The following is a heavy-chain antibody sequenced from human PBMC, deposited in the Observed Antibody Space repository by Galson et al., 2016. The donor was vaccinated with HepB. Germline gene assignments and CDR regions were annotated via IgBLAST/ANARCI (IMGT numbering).Heavy chain of an antibody. CDR3: AREVVPAANGYYYYCGMDV. D-gene: IGHD2-2*01. Sequence: SLRLSCAASGFTFSSYAMHWVRQAPGKGLEWVAVISYDGSNKYYADSVKGRFTISRDNSKNTLYLQMNSLRAEDTAVYYCAREVVPAANGYYYYCGMDVWGQGTTATVSS. CDR1: GFTFSSYA. J-gene: IGHJ6*02. CDR2: ISYDGSNK. V-gene: IGHV3-30-3*01.